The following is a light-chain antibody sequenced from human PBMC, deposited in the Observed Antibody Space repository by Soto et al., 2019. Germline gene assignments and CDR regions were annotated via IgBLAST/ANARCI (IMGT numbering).Light chain of an antibody. CDR3: PSYDSSLSGSV. V-gene: IGLV1-40*01. Sequence: QSVLTQPPSVSGAPGQRVTISCTGSSSNIGAGYDVHWYQQLPGTAPKLLIYGNSNRPSGVPDRFSGSKSGTSASLAITGLQAEYEADYSCPSYDSSLSGSVFVGGTKLTVL. J-gene: IGLJ2*01. CDR2: GNS. CDR1: SSNIGAGYD.